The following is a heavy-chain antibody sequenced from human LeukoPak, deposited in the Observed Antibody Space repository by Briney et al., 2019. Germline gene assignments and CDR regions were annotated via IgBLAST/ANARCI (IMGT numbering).Heavy chain of an antibody. V-gene: IGHV3-23*01. J-gene: IGHJ4*02. CDR1: GFAFSNYA. Sequence: GGSLRLSCAASGFAFSNYAMSWVRQAPGKVLEWLSAISGDGGSTYHADSVRGRFTISRDNSRNTLYLQMNSLRADDTAVYYCAIPTGVVVPGPDSWGQGTLVTVSS. D-gene: IGHD2-2*01. CDR2: ISGDGGST. CDR3: AIPTGVVVPGPDS.